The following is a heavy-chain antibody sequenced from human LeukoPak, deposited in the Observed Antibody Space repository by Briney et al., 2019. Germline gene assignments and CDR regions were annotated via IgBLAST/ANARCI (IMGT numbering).Heavy chain of an antibody. CDR2: ISWNSGSI. CDR3: AGIAAAGTGY. D-gene: IGHD6-13*01. Sequence: PGRSLRLSCAASGFTFDDYAMHWVRQAPGKGLEWVSGISWNSGSIGYADSAKGRFTISRDNAKNSLYLQMNSLRAEDTALYYCAGIAAAGTGYWGQGTLVTVSS. CDR1: GFTFDDYA. V-gene: IGHV3-9*01. J-gene: IGHJ4*02.